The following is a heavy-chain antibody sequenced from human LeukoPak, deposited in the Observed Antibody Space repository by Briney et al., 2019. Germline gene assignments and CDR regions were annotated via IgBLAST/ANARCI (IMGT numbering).Heavy chain of an antibody. D-gene: IGHD3-22*01. V-gene: IGHV4-34*01. Sequence: ETLSLTCAVYGGSFSGYYWSWIRQPPGKGLEWIGEINHSGSTNYNPSLKSRVTISVDTSKNQFSLKLSSVTAADTAVYYCARARYDYYDSSGYYYVNYYYYGMDVWGQGTTVTVSS. CDR3: ARARYDYYDSSGYYYVNYYYYGMDV. J-gene: IGHJ6*02. CDR1: GGSFSGYY. CDR2: INHSGST.